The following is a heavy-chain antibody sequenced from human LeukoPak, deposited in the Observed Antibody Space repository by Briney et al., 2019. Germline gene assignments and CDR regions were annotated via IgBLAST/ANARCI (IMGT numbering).Heavy chain of an antibody. Sequence: GXXLRLSCAASGFTFDDYAMHWVRQAPGKGVEWVSGIGWNSGSIVYADSVKGRFTISRDNAKNSLYLQVNSLRPEDMALYYCAKGHSSGWYSYFDYWGQGTLVTVSS. CDR2: IGWNSGSI. CDR1: GFTFDDYA. D-gene: IGHD6-19*01. CDR3: AKGHSSGWYSYFDY. V-gene: IGHV3-9*03. J-gene: IGHJ4*02.